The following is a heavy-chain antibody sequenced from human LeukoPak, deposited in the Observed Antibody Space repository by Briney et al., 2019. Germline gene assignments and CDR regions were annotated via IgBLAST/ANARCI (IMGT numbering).Heavy chain of an antibody. CDR1: GFTFSSYN. CDR3: ARDLRRAFDI. V-gene: IGHV3-21*01. CDR2: ISSTSNYI. J-gene: IGHJ3*02. Sequence: GGSLRLSCAASGFTFSSYNMNWVRQAPGKGLEWVSSISSTSNYIYYADSVKGRFTISRDNARNSLYLQMNSLRAEDTAVYYCARDLRRAFDIWGQGTMVTVSS.